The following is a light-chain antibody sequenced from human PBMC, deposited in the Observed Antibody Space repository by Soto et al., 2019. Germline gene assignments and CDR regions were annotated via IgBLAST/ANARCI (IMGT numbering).Light chain of an antibody. V-gene: IGLV2-8*01. Sequence: QSALTQPPSASGSPGQSVTISCTGTSSDVGGYQYVSWFQQKSGKAPKLIIYAVNERPSGVPDRFFGSKSDNTASLTVSGLQAEDEAEYYCCAYAGLNNVLFRGGIKLTVL. CDR1: SSDVGGYQY. J-gene: IGLJ2*01. CDR3: CAYAGLNNVL. CDR2: AVN.